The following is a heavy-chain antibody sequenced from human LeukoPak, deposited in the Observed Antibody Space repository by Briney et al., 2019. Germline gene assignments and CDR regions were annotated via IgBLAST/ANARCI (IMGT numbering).Heavy chain of an antibody. CDR2: FSGSGGST. J-gene: IGHJ4*02. D-gene: IGHD2-8*02. CDR3: ATYRQVLLPFES. Sequence: GGSLRLSCAASGFTFSSYAMSWVRQAPGKGLEWVSGFSGSGGSTYYADSLKGRFTISRDNSKSTLYLQMNSLRAEDTAVYYCATYRQVLLPFESWGQGTLVTVSS. V-gene: IGHV3-23*01. CDR1: GFTFSSYA.